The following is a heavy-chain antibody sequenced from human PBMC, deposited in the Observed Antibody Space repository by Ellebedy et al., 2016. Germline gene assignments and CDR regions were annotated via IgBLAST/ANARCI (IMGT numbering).Heavy chain of an antibody. D-gene: IGHD2-2*01. CDR3: ARGPFGVVVPAAMRSGGFDP. CDR2: INHSGST. Sequence: SETLSLXCAVYGGSFSGYYWSWIRQPPGKGLEWIGEINHSGSTNYNPSLKSRVTISVDTSKNQFSLKLSSVTAADTAVYYCARGPFGVVVPAAMRSGGFDPWGQGTLVTVSS. V-gene: IGHV4-34*01. CDR1: GGSFSGYY. J-gene: IGHJ5*02.